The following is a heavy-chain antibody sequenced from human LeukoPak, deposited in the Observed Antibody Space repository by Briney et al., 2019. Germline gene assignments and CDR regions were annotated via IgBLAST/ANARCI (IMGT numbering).Heavy chain of an antibody. CDR1: GGSISSGSYY. D-gene: IGHD6-13*01. CDR2: IYTSGST. CDR3: ARVFSHWSSSWYRQGLDAFDI. Sequence: TPSQTLSLTCTVSGGSISSGSYYWSWIRQPAGKGLEWIGRIYTSGSTNYNPSLKSRVTMSVDTSKNQFSLKLSSVTAADTAVYYCARVFSHWSSSWYRQGLDAFDIWGQGTMVTVSS. V-gene: IGHV4-61*02. J-gene: IGHJ3*02.